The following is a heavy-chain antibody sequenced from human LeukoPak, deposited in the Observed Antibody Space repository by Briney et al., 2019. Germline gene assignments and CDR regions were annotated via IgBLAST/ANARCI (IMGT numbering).Heavy chain of an antibody. V-gene: IGHV1-18*01. J-gene: IGHJ4*02. CDR3: ARRIFGDDY. CDR1: GYTFTSYG. CDR2: ISAYNGNT. D-gene: IGHD3-3*01. Sequence: ASVKVSCKASGYTFTSYGISWARQAPGQGLEWMGWISAYNGNTNYAQTLQGRVILTTDTSTSTAYMELRSLRSDDTAVYYCARRIFGDDYWGQGTLVTVSS.